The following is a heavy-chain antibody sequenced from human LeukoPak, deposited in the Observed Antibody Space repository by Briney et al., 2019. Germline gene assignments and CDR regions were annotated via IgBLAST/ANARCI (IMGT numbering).Heavy chain of an antibody. J-gene: IGHJ4*02. CDR1: GGSISSGGYY. Sequence: SQTLSLTCTVSGGSISSGGYYWSWIRQHPGKGLEWIGYIYYSGSTYYNPSLKSRVTISVDTSKNQFSLKLSSVTAADTAVYYCARGRSRYTSLFDYWGQGTLVTVSS. D-gene: IGHD1-1*01. CDR3: ARGRSRYTSLFDY. CDR2: IYYSGST. V-gene: IGHV4-31*03.